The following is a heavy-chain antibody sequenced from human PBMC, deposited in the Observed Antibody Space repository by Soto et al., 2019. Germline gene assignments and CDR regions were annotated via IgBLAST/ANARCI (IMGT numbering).Heavy chain of an antibody. CDR1: GYTFTSYD. Sequence: ASVKVSCKASGYTFTSYDINWVRQATGQGLEWMGWMNPNSGNTGYAQKFQGRVTMTRNTSISTAYMELSSLRSEDTAVYYCARAGVRYFDWLSPPYYGMYVWGQGTTFT. CDR3: ARAGVRYFDWLSPPYYGMYV. CDR2: MNPNSGNT. V-gene: IGHV1-8*01. J-gene: IGHJ6*02. D-gene: IGHD3-9*01.